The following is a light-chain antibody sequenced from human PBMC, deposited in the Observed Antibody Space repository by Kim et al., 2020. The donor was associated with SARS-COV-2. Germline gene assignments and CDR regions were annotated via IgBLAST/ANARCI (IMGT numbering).Light chain of an antibody. Sequence: QSITFSCTGTRDDIGDFDFGSWYQQHPGNAPKLLLYNVSQRPSGVSDRFSGSKSGNTASLTISGLQTADEADYYCSSYSATSTLVLFGGGTQLTVL. CDR3: SSYSATSTLVL. CDR1: RDDIGDFDF. CDR2: NVS. V-gene: IGLV2-14*03. J-gene: IGLJ2*01.